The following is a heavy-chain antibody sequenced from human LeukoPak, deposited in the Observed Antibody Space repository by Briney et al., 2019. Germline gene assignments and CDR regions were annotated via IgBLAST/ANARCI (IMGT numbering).Heavy chain of an antibody. CDR2: IYYSGST. D-gene: IGHD5-12*01. J-gene: IGHJ4*02. Sequence: SETLSLTCTVSGGSISSSSYYWGWIRQPPGTGLEWIGSIYYSGSTYYNPSLKSRVTISVDTSKNQFSLKLTSVTAADTAVYYCARDSGGYDTFDYWGQGILVTVSS. V-gene: IGHV4-39*07. CDR3: ARDSGGYDTFDY. CDR1: GGSISSSSYY.